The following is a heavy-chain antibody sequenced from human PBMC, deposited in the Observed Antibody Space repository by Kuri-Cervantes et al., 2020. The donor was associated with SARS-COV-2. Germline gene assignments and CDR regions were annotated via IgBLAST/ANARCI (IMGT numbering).Heavy chain of an antibody. CDR1: GFTFSSYA. J-gene: IGHJ6*02. V-gene: IGHV3-30*01. D-gene: IGHD3-9*01. CDR3: ARPQSGVLRYFDWVGNYYYYGMDV. CDR2: ISYDGSNK. Sequence: GGSLRLSCAASGFTFSSYAMHWVRQAPGKGLEWVAVISYDGSNKYYADSVKGRFTISRDNSKNTLYLQMNSLRAEDTAVYYCARPQSGVLRYFDWVGNYYYYGMDVWGQGTTVTVSS.